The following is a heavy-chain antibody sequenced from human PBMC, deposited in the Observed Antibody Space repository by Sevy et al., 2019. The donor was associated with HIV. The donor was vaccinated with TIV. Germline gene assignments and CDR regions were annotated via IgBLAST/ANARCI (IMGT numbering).Heavy chain of an antibody. CDR2: IIPIFGTA. Sequence: ASVKVSCKASGGTFSSYAISWVRQAPGQGLEWMGGIIPIFGTANYAQKFQGRVTITADESTSTAYMELSSLRSEDTAVYYCARVGGYCSSTSCYGLGVDVWGQGTTVTVSS. D-gene: IGHD2-2*01. CDR3: ARVGGYCSSTSCYGLGVDV. CDR1: GGTFSSYA. V-gene: IGHV1-69*13. J-gene: IGHJ6*02.